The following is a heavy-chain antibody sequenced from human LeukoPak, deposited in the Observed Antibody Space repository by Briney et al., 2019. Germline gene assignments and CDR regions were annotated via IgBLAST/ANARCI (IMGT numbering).Heavy chain of an antibody. Sequence: PSETLSLTCTVSDGSISSSSYYWSWIRQPPGKGLEWIGEINHSGSTNYNPSLKSRVTISVDTSKNQFSLKLSSVTAADTAVYYCARGRGYSHRDWFDPWGQGTLVTVSS. D-gene: IGHD3-22*01. CDR1: DGSISSSSYY. J-gene: IGHJ5*02. CDR3: ARGRGYSHRDWFDP. CDR2: INHSGST. V-gene: IGHV4-39*07.